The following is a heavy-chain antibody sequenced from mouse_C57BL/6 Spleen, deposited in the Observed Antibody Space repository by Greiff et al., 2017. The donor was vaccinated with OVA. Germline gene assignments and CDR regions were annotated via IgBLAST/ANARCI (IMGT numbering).Heavy chain of an antibody. CDR3: ARDRLLRSVAGWFAY. CDR1: GFTFSSYA. D-gene: IGHD1-1*01. V-gene: IGHV5-4*01. Sequence: DVKLQESGGGLVKPGGSLKLSCAASGFTFSSYAMSWVRQTPEKRLEWVATISDGGSYTYYPDNVKGRFTISRDNAKNNLYLQMSHLKSEDTAMYYCARDRLLRSVAGWFAYWGQGTLVTVSA. J-gene: IGHJ3*01. CDR2: ISDGGSYT.